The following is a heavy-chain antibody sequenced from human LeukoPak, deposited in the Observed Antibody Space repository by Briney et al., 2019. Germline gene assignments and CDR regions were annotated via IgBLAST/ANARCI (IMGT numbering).Heavy chain of an antibody. V-gene: IGHV3-33*01. J-gene: IGHJ4*02. CDR3: ARSHYYGSGSYVDY. Sequence: GGSLRLSCAASGFTFSSYGMHWVRQAPGKGLEWVAVIWYDGSNKYYADSVKGRFTISRDNSKNTLYLQMNSLRAEDTAVYYCARSHYYGSGSYVDYWGQGTLVTVSS. CDR2: IWYDGSNK. D-gene: IGHD3-10*01. CDR1: GFTFSSYG.